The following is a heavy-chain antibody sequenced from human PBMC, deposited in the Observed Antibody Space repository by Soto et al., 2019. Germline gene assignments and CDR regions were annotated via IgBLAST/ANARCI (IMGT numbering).Heavy chain of an antibody. Sequence: GGSLRLSCAASGFTFSNAWMCWVSKAPGQGMEWVGRLKSKIAGGATNYAAPVQGRFTISRDDSKNTLYLQMNSLKTEDTAMYYCTTDYCSGGSCYVPDAFDIWGQGTMVTVSS. V-gene: IGHV3-15*01. CDR1: GFTFSNAW. D-gene: IGHD2-15*01. CDR3: TTDYCSGGSCYVPDAFDI. CDR2: LKSKIAGGAT. J-gene: IGHJ3*02.